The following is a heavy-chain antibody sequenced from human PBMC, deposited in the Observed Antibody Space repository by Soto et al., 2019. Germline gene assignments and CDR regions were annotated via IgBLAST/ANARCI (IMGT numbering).Heavy chain of an antibody. J-gene: IGHJ6*02. CDR3: ARGHALRFLEWDFYYYYGMDV. Sequence: KPSETLSLTCAVYGVSFSGYYWSWIRQPPGKGLEWIGEINHSGSTNYNPYLKSRVTISVDTSKNQFSLKLSSVTAADTAVYYCARGHALRFLEWDFYYYYGMDVWGQGTTVTVSS. CDR1: GVSFSGYY. V-gene: IGHV4-34*01. CDR2: INHSGST. D-gene: IGHD3-3*01.